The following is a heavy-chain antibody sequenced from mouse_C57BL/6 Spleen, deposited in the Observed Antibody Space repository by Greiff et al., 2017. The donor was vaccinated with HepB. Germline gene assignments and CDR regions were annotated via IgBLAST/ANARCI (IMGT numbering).Heavy chain of an antibody. CDR1: GYTFTSYW. V-gene: IGHV1-52*01. J-gene: IGHJ1*03. CDR2: IDPSDSET. CDR3: ARYGNSRYFDV. Sequence: VQLQQPGAELVRPGSSVKLSCKASGYTFTSYWMHWVKQRPIQGLEWIGNIDPSDSETHYNQKFKDKATLTVYKSSSTAYMQLSSLTSEDSAVYYCARYGNSRYFDVWGTGTTVTVSS. D-gene: IGHD2-1*01.